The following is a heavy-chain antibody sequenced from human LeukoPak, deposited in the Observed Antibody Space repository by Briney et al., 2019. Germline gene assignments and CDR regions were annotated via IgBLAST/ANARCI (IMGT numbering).Heavy chain of an antibody. CDR2: IWYDASNK. CDR1: GFNFNTHG. Sequence: SGRSLRLSCTASGFNFNTHGMHWVRQAPGKGLEWLAVIWYDASNKFYADSVEGRFTISRDNSKDTLYLQMNSLRAEDTAVYYCVRDVTPSIAYGLDVWGQGTTVIVSS. D-gene: IGHD6-6*01. J-gene: IGHJ6*02. CDR3: VRDVTPSIAYGLDV. V-gene: IGHV3-33*01.